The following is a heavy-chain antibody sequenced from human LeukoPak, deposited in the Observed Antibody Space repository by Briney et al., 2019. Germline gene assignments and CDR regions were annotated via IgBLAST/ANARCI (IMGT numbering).Heavy chain of an antibody. CDR2: IKQDGSEK. J-gene: IGHJ5*02. V-gene: IGHV3-7*01. CDR3: ARAAATGTSWFDP. Sequence: GGSLRLSCAASGFTFSSYWMSWVRQAPGKGLEWVANIKQDGSEKYYVDSVKGRFTISRDNAKNSLYLQMNSLRAEDTAVYYCARAAATGTSWFDPWGQGTLVTVSS. CDR1: GFTFSSYW. D-gene: IGHD1-7*01.